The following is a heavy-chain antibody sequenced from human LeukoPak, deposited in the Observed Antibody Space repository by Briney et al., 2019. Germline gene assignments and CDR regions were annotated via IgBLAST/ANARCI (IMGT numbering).Heavy chain of an antibody. CDR2: ISWNSGSI. CDR3: AKDSGYGSGSYLDY. CDR1: GFTFDDYA. Sequence: GGSLRLSCAASGFTFDDYAMHWVRQAPGKGLEWVSGISWNSGSIGYADSVKGRFTISRDNAKNSLYLQMNSLRAEDTALYYCAKDSGYGSGSYLDYWGQGTLVTVSS. D-gene: IGHD3-10*01. J-gene: IGHJ4*02. V-gene: IGHV3-9*01.